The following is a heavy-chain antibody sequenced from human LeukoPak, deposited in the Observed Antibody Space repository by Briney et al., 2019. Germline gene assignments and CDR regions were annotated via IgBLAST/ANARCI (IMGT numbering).Heavy chain of an antibody. D-gene: IGHD6-19*01. V-gene: IGHV4-4*02. J-gene: IGHJ4*02. CDR1: GGSISSSNW. Sequence: SETLSLTCAVSGGSISSSNWWSWVRQPPGKGLEWIGEIYHSGSTNYNPSLKSRATISVDKSKNQFSLKLSSVTAADTAVYYCARVKQWLADFDYWGQGTLVTVSS. CDR3: ARVKQWLADFDY. CDR2: IYHSGST.